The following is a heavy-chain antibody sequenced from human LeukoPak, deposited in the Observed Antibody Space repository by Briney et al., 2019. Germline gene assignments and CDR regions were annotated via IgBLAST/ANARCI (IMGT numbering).Heavy chain of an antibody. J-gene: IGHJ4*02. CDR3: ARAPPVMYYYDSSGTYYFDY. D-gene: IGHD3-22*01. V-gene: IGHV1-2*02. CDR2: INPNSGGT. Sequence: ASVKVSCKASGYTFTGYYMHWVRQAPGQGLEWMGWINPNSGGTNYAQKFQGRVTMTRGTSISTAYMELSRLRSDDTAVYYCARAPPVMYYYDSSGTYYFDYWGQGTLVTVSS. CDR1: GYTFTGYY.